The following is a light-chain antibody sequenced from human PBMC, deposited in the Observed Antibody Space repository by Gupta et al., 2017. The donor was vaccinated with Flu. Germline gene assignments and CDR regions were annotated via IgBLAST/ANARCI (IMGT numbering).Light chain of an antibody. Sequence: VKHTCTLSSGHSSYAIAWHQQQPEKGPRYLMKLNSDGSHSKGGGIPDRFSGSSSGAERYLTISSIQSEDEADYYCQTWCTGAMVFGGGTKLTVL. J-gene: IGLJ3*02. CDR1: SGHSSYA. CDR3: QTWCTGAMV. V-gene: IGLV4-69*01. CDR2: LNSDGSH.